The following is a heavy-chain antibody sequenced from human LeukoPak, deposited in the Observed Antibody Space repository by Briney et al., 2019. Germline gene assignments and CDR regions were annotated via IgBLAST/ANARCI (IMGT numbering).Heavy chain of an antibody. J-gene: IGHJ4*02. CDR3: AREGGYSYGLDY. Sequence: SETLSLTRTVSGGSISSYYWSWIRQPPGKGLEWIGYIYYSGSTNCNPSLKSRVTISVDTSKNQFSLKLSSVTAADTAVYYCAREGGYSYGLDYWGQGTLVTVSS. CDR2: IYYSGST. CDR1: GGSISSYY. D-gene: IGHD5-18*01. V-gene: IGHV4-59*01.